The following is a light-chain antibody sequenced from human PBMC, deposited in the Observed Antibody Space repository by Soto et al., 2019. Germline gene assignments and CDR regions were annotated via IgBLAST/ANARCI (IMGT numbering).Light chain of an antibody. CDR3: QQHANWPLT. CDR2: EAS. Sequence: EIVLTQSPATLSSSPGERATLSCRASQSVSNNLAWYQQKPGQAPGLLIYEASTRATGIPARFSGSGSGTDFTLTISSLEPEDFAVYYCQQHANWPLTFGGGTKVDIK. CDR1: QSVSNN. J-gene: IGKJ4*01. V-gene: IGKV3-11*01.